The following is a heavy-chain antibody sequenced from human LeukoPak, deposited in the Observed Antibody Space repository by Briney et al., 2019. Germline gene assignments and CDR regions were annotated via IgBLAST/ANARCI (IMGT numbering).Heavy chain of an antibody. CDR2: IIPIFGTA. D-gene: IGHD3-22*01. Sequence: ASVKVSCKASGGTFSSYAISWVRQAPGQGLEWMGGIIPIFGTANYAQKFQGRVTITADESTSTAYMELSSLRSEDTAVYYCARVQGPYYYDSSGYPNDAFDIWGQGTMVTVSS. J-gene: IGHJ3*02. CDR3: ARVQGPYYYDSSGYPNDAFDI. CDR1: GGTFSSYA. V-gene: IGHV1-69*13.